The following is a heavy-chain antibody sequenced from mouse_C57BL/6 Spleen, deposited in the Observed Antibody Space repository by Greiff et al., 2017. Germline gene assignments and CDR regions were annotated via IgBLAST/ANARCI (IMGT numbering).Heavy chain of an antibody. J-gene: IGHJ4*01. D-gene: IGHD1-1*01. CDR2: INPNYGTT. CDR1: GYSFTDYN. Sequence: VQLKESGPELVKPGASVKISCKASGYSFTDYNMNWVKQSNGKSLEWIGVINPNYGTTSYNQKFKGKATLTVDKSSSTAYMQLNSLTSEDSAVYYCARLYGSSYRAMDYWGQGTSVTVSS. V-gene: IGHV1-39*01. CDR3: ARLYGSSYRAMDY.